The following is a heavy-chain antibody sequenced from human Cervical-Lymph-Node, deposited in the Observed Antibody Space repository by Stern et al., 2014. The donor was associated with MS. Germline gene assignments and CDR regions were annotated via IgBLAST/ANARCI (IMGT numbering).Heavy chain of an antibody. CDR2: STPILGKA. CDR3: ARDSGDILTSYTVDYYYYGLDV. J-gene: IGHJ6*02. Sequence: QVQLVQSGAEVKKPGSSVKVSCKASGGTFSSNSFSWVRQAPGQGLEWMGRSTPILGKAEDAQKFQGRVTMNAYNSTNTPYMEMSSLRSDDTAVYYCARDSGDILTSYTVDYYYYGLDVWGQGTTVTVS. V-gene: IGHV1-69*09. D-gene: IGHD3-9*01. CDR1: GGTFSSNS.